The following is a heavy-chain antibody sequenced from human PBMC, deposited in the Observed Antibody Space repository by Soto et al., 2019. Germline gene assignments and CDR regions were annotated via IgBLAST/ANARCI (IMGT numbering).Heavy chain of an antibody. CDR3: ARDPHYYGSQ. CDR1: GGTFSSYA. J-gene: IGHJ4*02. V-gene: IGHV1-69*13. CDR2: IIPIFGTA. Sequence: GASVKVSCKASGGTFSSYAISWVRQAPGQGLEWMGGIIPIFGTANYAQKFRGRVTITADESTSTAYMELSSLRSEDTAVYYCARDPHYYGSQWGQGTLVTVSS. D-gene: IGHD3-10*01.